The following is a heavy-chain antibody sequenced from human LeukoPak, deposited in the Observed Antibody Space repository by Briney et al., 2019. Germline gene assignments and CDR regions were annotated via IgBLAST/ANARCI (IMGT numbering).Heavy chain of an antibody. CDR1: GGSISSYY. CDR2: IYYSGST. J-gene: IGHJ3*01. CDR3: ARHFYDFNKAFDV. D-gene: IGHD3-3*01. V-gene: IGHV4-59*08. Sequence: SETLSLTCTVSGGSISSYYWSWIRQPPGKGLEWIGYIYYSGSTNYNPSLKSRVTMSVDTSKNQFSLKLSSVTAADKAVYYCARHFYDFNKAFDVWGQGTMVTVS.